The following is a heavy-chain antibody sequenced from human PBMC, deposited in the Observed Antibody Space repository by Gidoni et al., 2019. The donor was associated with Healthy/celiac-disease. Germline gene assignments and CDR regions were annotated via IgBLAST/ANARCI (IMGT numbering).Heavy chain of an antibody. CDR2: ISGSGGST. CDR1: GFTFSSYA. Sequence: EVQLLESGGGLVQPGGSLRLSCADSGFTFSSYAMSWVRQAPGKGLEWVSAISGSGGSTYYADSVKGRFTISRDNSKNTLYLQMNSLRAEDTAVYYCAKVASYCSSTSCYAGAFDIWGQGTMVTVSS. V-gene: IGHV3-23*01. CDR3: AKVASYCSSTSCYAGAFDI. D-gene: IGHD2-2*01. J-gene: IGHJ3*02.